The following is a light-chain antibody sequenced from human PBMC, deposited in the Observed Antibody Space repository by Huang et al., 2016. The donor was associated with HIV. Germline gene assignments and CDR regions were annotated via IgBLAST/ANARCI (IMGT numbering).Light chain of an antibody. Sequence: DIQMTQSPSSLSASVGDRVTITCRASQDINTYLNWYQQRPGKAPKLLIYTAFKLQRGVPSRFNGTGSGTHFALTITNLQPEDIATYFCQQSYTFTFTFGPGTEVNIK. CDR3: QQSYTFTFT. CDR2: TAF. CDR1: QDINTY. J-gene: IGKJ3*01. V-gene: IGKV1-39*01.